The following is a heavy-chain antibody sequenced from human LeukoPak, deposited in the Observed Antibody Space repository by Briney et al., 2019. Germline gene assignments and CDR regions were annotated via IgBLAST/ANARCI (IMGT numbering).Heavy chain of an antibody. J-gene: IGHJ4*02. D-gene: IGHD1-26*01. CDR3: ARMGEVGASTHFDY. V-gene: IGHV4-30-2*01. CDR2: IYHSGST. CDR1: GGSISSGGYY. Sequence: SETLSLTCTVSGGSISSGGYYWSWIRQPPGKGLEWIGYIYHSGSTYYNPSLKGRVTISVDRSKNQFSLKLSSVTAADTAVYYCARMGEVGASTHFDYWGQGTLVTVSS.